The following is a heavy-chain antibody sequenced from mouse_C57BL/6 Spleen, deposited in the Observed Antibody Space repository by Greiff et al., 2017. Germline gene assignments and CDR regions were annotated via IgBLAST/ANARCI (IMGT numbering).Heavy chain of an antibody. CDR1: GYTFTSYW. CDR2: INPSNGGT. Sequence: QVQLQQPGTELVKPGASVKLSCKASGYTFTSYWMHWVKQRPGQGLEWIGNINPSNGGTNYNEKFKSKATLTVDKSSSTAYMQFSSLTSEDSAAYYCARLGSYYAIDYWGQGTSVTVSS. V-gene: IGHV1-53*01. J-gene: IGHJ4*01. CDR3: ARLGSYYAIDY. D-gene: IGHD3-1*01.